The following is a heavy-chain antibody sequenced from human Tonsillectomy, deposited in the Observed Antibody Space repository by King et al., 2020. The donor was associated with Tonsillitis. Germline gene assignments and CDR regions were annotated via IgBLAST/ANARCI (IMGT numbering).Heavy chain of an antibody. CDR1: GFTFSSYG. J-gene: IGHJ4*02. CDR3: AKSAYDRRGFVDD. Sequence: VQLVESGGGVVQPGRSLRLSCATSGFTFSSYGMHWVRQAPGKGLEWVAVISYDGSNKYYADSVKGRFTISRDNSKNTLYLQMNSLRAEDTAVYYCAKSAYDRRGFVDDGGQGTLVTVS. CDR2: ISYDGSNK. D-gene: IGHD3-22*01. V-gene: IGHV3-30*18.